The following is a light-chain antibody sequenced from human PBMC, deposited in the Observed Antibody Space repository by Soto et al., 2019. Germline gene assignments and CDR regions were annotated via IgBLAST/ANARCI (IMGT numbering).Light chain of an antibody. CDR3: CSYAGNSGV. V-gene: IGLV2-23*02. CDR2: EVS. J-gene: IGLJ3*02. CDR1: SSDVGSYNF. Sequence: QSALTQPASVSGSPGQSIIISCTGTSSDVGSYNFVSWYQQHPGKAPKLMIYEVSKRPSGVSNRFSGSKSGNTASLTISGLQHEDEADYYCCSYAGNSGVFCGGTKLTVL.